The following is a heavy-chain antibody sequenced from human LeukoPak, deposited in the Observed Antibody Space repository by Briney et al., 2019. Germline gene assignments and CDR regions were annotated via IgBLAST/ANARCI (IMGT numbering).Heavy chain of an antibody. CDR1: GDSVSNNIAT. J-gene: IGHJ4*02. CDR3: ARDFRGVDY. V-gene: IGHV6-1*01. D-gene: IGHD3-10*01. Sequence: SQTLSHTCAISGDSVSNNIATWNWVRQSPSRGLEWLGRTYYRSRWGNDYAISVKGRITINPDTSRNQFSLQLNSVTPEDTAVYYCARDFRGVDYWGQGTLVTVSS. CDR2: TYYRSRWGN.